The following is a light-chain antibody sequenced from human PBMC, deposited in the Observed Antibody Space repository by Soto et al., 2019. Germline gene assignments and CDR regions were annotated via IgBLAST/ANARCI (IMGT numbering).Light chain of an antibody. CDR2: DAS. Sequence: AIQMTQSPSSLSASVGDRVTITCRASQGIRNDLSWYQQKPGKAPKLLIYDASTLQGGVPSRFSGSGSYTDFTLTISSLQPEDFGTYYCLQDDSYPLTFGQGTKVEV. CDR1: QGIRND. V-gene: IGKV1-6*01. J-gene: IGKJ1*01. CDR3: LQDDSYPLT.